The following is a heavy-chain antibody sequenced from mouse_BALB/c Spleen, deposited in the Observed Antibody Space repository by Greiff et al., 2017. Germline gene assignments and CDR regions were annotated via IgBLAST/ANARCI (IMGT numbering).Heavy chain of an antibody. D-gene: IGHD6-2*01. V-gene: IGHV5-17*02. CDR1: GFTFSSFG. CDR3: ARTYSILYYFDY. J-gene: IGHJ2*01. CDR2: ISSGSSTI. Sequence: EVQLVESGGGLVQPGGSRKLSCAASGFTFSSFGMHWVRQAPEKGLEWVAYISSGSSTIYYADTVKGRFTISRDNPKNTLFLQMTSLRSEDTAMYYCARTYSILYYFDYWGQGTTLTVSS.